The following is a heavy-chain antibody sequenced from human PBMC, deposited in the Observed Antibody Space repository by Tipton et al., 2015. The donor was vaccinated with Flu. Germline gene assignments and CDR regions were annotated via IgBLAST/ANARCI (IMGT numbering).Heavy chain of an antibody. CDR3: TTALAGGGSYTDAFDI. CDR1: GFSFSNAW. Sequence: SLRLSCAASGFSFSNAWMSWVRQVPGKGLEWVGRIKSKTDGGTTDYAAPVKGRFTISRDDSKNTLYLQMNSLKTEDTAVYYCTTALAGGGSYTDAFDIWGQGTMVTVSS. V-gene: IGHV3-15*01. CDR2: IKSKTDGGTT. J-gene: IGHJ3*02. D-gene: IGHD1-26*01.